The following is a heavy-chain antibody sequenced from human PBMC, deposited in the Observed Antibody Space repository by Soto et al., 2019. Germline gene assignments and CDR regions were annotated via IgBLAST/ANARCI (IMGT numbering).Heavy chain of an antibody. V-gene: IGHV3-21*06. J-gene: IGHJ4*02. CDR1: GFTFTSYT. CDR2: ISSSSDYI. D-gene: IGHD6-13*01. Sequence: GGSLRLSCAASGFTFTSYTMNWVRQAPGKGLEWVSSISSSSDYIYYADSMKGRVTISRDNAMNSLFLDMNSLTGEDTAVYYCARERVYATGPLDFWGQGTLVTVSS. CDR3: ARERVYATGPLDF.